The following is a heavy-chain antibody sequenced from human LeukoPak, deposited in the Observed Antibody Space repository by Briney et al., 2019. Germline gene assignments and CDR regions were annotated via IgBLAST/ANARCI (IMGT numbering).Heavy chain of an antibody. CDR1: GGSISRYY. D-gene: IGHD7-27*01. CDR3: ARKQGGELGIDY. Sequence: SETLSLTCTVSGGSISRYYWSWVRQPPGKGLEWIGYIYYSGSTNYNPSLKSRVTISVDTSKNQFSLKLSSVTAADTAVYYCARKQGGELGIDYWGQGTLVTVSS. J-gene: IGHJ4*02. V-gene: IGHV4-59*01. CDR2: IYYSGST.